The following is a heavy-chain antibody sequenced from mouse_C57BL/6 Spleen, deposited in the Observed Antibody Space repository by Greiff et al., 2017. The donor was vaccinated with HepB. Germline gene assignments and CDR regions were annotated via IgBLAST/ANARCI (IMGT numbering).Heavy chain of an antibody. V-gene: IGHV1-81*01. D-gene: IGHD1-1*01. Sequence: QVQLQQSGAELARPGASVKLSCKASGYTFTSYGISWVKQRTGQGLEWIGEIYPRSGNTYYNEKFKGKATLTADKSSSTAYMELRSLTSEDSAVYFCARENYGSSLYAMDYWGQGTSVTVSS. CDR2: IYPRSGNT. CDR1: GYTFTSYG. J-gene: IGHJ4*01. CDR3: ARENYGSSLYAMDY.